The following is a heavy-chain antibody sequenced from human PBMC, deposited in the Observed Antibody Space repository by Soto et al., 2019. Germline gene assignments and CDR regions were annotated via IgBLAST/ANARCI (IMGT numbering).Heavy chain of an antibody. CDR1: GYTFSNYG. CDR2: ISAYNGNT. CDR3: ARASPPVDY. J-gene: IGHJ4*02. V-gene: IGHV1-18*01. Sequence: QVQLVQSGAEVKKPGALVKVSCKASGYTFSNYGISWVRQAPGQGLEWMGWISAYNGNTQYAHNLHGILTMTTFTSTSSAYMELRILRSPDTAVYYCARASPPVDYWGQGTLVTVS.